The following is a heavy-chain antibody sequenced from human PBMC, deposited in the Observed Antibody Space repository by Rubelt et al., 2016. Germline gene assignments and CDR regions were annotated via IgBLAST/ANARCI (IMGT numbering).Heavy chain of an antibody. D-gene: IGHD3-16*01. CDR2: ITSSSSTI. CDR1: GFTFSSYS. J-gene: IGHJ6*02. CDR3: ARVGLGLYGMDV. Sequence: QLVESGGGLVQPGGSLRLSCAASGFTFSSYSMNWVRQAPGKGLEWVSYITSSSSTIFYADSVKGRFTIPRDNAKNSLYLQMSSLRAEDTAVYYCARVGLGLYGMDVWGQGTTVTVSS. V-gene: IGHV3-48*04.